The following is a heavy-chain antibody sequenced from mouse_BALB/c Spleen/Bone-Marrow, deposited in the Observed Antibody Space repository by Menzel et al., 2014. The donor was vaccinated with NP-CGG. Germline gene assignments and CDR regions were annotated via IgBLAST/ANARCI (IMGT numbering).Heavy chain of an antibody. D-gene: IGHD3-3*01. Sequence: LEESGAELARPGASVWMSCKASGHTFTSYPMNWVKQRPGQGLEWIGYINPSSGYTNYNQKFKDKATLTADKSSSTAYMQLSSLTSEDSAVYYCTRRAAYYFDYWGQGTTLTVSS. CDR2: INPSSGYT. CDR1: GHTFTSYP. CDR3: TRRAAYYFDY. V-gene: IGHV1-4*01. J-gene: IGHJ2*01.